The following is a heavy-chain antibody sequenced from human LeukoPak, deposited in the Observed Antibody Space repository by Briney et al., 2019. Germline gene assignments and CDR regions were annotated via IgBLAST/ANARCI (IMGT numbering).Heavy chain of an antibody. CDR2: IYHSGST. V-gene: IGHV4-38-2*01. CDR1: GYSISSGYY. J-gene: IGHJ6*03. CDR3: ASLVGATTYYYYMDV. D-gene: IGHD1-26*01. Sequence: PSETLSLTCAVSGYSISSGYYWAWIRQPPGKGLEWIGSIYHSGSTYYNPSLKSRVTISVDTSKNQFSLKLSSVTAADTAVYYCASLVGATTYYYYMDVWGKGTTVTVSS.